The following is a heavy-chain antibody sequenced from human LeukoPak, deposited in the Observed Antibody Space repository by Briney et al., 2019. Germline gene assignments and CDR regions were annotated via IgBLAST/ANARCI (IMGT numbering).Heavy chain of an antibody. CDR1: GGSISSGDYY. D-gene: IGHD3-3*01. CDR3: ARGSYDFWSGYPNWFDP. CDR2: IYYSGST. V-gene: IGHV4-30-4*01. J-gene: IGHJ5*02. Sequence: SQTLSLTCTVSGGSISSGDYYWSWTRQPPGKGLEWIGYIYYSGSTYYNPSLKSRVTISVDTSKNQFSLKLSSVTAADTAVYYCARGSYDFWSGYPNWFDPWGQGTLVTVSS.